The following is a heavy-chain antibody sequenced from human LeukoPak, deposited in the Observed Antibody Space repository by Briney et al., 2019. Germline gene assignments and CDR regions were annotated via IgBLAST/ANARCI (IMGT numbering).Heavy chain of an antibody. V-gene: IGHV3-74*01. CDR3: VRSMSGRNDF. CDR1: GFIFSNYW. D-gene: IGHD3-3*01. J-gene: IGHJ4*02. CDR2: INMEGSRT. Sequence: GGSLRLSCAGSGFIFSNYWVHWVRHAPGKGLVWVSRINMEGSRTDYADSGRGRFTISRDNAKNTLYLQMNSLTAEDTAVYYCVRSMSGRNDFWGQGTVVSVSS.